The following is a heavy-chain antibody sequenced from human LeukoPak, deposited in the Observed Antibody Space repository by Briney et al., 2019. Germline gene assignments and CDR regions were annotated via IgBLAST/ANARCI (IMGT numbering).Heavy chain of an antibody. CDR2: ITSDGSTT. J-gene: IGHJ4*01. CDR1: GFSLSDYW. CDR3: AGDYIWGRLF. Sequence: GGSLRLSCGGSGFSLSDYWMHWVRQTPGKGLMWVSRITSDGSTTWYADSVKGRFTVSRDNAKNTLFLEMNSLRDEDTAVYYCAGDYIWGRLFWGQGTLVTVSS. V-gene: IGHV3-74*01. D-gene: IGHD3-16*01.